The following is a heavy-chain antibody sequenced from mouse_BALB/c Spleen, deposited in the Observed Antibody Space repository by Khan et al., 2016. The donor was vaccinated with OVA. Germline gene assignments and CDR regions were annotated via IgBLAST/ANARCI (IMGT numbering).Heavy chain of an antibody. CDR2: ISSGGDYT. V-gene: IGHV5-6*01. J-gene: IGHJ3*01. D-gene: IGHD4-1*01. CDR3: AGHGTGSFAY. CDR1: GFTFSSYC. Sequence: EVELVESGGDLVKPGGSLKLSCAASGFTFSSYCMSWVRQTPDKRLEWVASISSGGDYTYYPDSVKGRFTIPRDNAKNTLYLQMSDLKSEDTAMYYCAGHGTGSFAYWGQGTLVTVSA.